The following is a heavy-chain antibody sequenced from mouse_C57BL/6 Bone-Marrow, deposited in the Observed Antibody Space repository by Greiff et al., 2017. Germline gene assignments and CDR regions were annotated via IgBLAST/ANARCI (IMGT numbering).Heavy chain of an antibody. D-gene: IGHD1-1*01. Sequence: QVQLQQPGAELVRPRSSVKLSCKASGYTFTSYWMHWVKQRPILGLEWIGNIDPSDSETHYNQKFKDKATLTVDKSSSTAYMQLSSLTSEDSAVYYCARAITTVVATENSYYAMDYWGQGTSVTVSS. CDR2: IDPSDSET. V-gene: IGHV1-52*01. J-gene: IGHJ4*01. CDR3: ARAITTVVATENSYYAMDY. CDR1: GYTFTSYW.